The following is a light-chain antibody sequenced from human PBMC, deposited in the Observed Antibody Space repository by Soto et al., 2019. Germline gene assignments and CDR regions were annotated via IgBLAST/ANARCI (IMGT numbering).Light chain of an antibody. CDR2: DVS. CDR1: SSDVGGYNY. V-gene: IGLV2-14*01. Sequence: QSELTQPASVSGSPGQSITIPCTGTSSDVGGYNYVSWYQQHPGKAPKLMIYDVSDRPSGVSYRFSGSKSGNTASLTISGLQAEDEADYYCSSYTSSSTHYHFGAGTKVTVL. CDR3: SSYTSSSTHYH. J-gene: IGLJ1*01.